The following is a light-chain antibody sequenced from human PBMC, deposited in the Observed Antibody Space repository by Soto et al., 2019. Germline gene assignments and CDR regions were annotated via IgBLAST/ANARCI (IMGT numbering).Light chain of an antibody. V-gene: IGLV2-14*01. CDR1: SRYIGGYNY. Sequence: QSALTQPASVSGSLGRSITIPCSGSSRYIGGYNYVSWYQQYPGKAPKLIIFEVSKRPSGVSNRFSGSKSGSTASLTISGLRAEDEADYYCSASTTSIWVFGGGTKLTVL. CDR3: SASTTSIWV. CDR2: EVS. J-gene: IGLJ3*02.